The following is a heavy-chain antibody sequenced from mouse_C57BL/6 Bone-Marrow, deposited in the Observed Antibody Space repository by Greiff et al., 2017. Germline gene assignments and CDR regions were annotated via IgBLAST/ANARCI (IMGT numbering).Heavy chain of an antibody. Sequence: VQLHQSGPELVKPGASVKISCKASGYTFTDYYMNWVKQSHGKSLEWIGDINPNNGGTSYNQKFKGKATLTVDKSSSTAYMELRSLTSEDSAVYYCARDGYFYAMDYWGQGTSVTVSS. D-gene: IGHD2-3*01. CDR3: ARDGYFYAMDY. CDR2: INPNNGGT. V-gene: IGHV1-26*01. J-gene: IGHJ4*01. CDR1: GYTFTDYY.